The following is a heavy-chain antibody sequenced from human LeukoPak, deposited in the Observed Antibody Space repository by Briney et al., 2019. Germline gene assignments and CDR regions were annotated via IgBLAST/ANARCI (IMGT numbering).Heavy chain of an antibody. D-gene: IGHD2-2*02. CDR3: ARRVHHIVVVPAAIRGRYMDV. V-gene: IGHV4-34*01. CDR2: INHSGST. J-gene: IGHJ6*03. Sequence: GSLRLSCAASGFTFSSYWSWIRQPPGKGLEWIGEINHSGSTNYNPSLKSRVTISVDTSKNQFSLKLSSVTAADTAVYYCARRVHHIVVVPAAIRGRYMDVWGKGTTVTVSS. CDR1: GFTFSSY.